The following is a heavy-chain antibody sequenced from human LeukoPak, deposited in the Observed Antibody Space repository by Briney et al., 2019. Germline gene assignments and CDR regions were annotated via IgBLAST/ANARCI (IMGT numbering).Heavy chain of an antibody. CDR1: GGTFSSYA. Sequence: ASVKVSCKASGGTFSSYAISWVRQAPGQGLEWTGGIIPIFGTANYAQKFQGRVTITTDESTSTAYMELSSLRSEDTAVYYCARETGEIAADNNWFDPWGQGTLVTVSS. D-gene: IGHD6-13*01. CDR3: ARETGEIAADNNWFDP. J-gene: IGHJ5*02. V-gene: IGHV1-69*05. CDR2: IIPIFGTA.